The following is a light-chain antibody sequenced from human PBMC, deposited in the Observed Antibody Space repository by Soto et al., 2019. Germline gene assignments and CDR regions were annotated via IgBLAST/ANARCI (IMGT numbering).Light chain of an antibody. V-gene: IGKV3D-20*02. Sequence: EIVLTQSPGTLSLSPGERATLSCRASQSVSSSYLAWYQQKPGQAPRLLNYGASSRATGIPDRFSGSGSGTDFTLTISRLEPEDFAVYYCQQRSNWITFGQGTRLEIK. CDR3: QQRSNWIT. J-gene: IGKJ5*01. CDR1: QSVSSSY. CDR2: GAS.